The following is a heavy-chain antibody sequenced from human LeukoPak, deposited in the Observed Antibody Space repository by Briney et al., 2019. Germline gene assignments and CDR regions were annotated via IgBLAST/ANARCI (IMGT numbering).Heavy chain of an antibody. Sequence: PSETLSLNCTVSGFSISSYYWSWIRQAPGKGLEWIGNIYYSGSTNYNPSLESRVTISIDTSKNQFSLRLSSVTAADTAVYYCAKSTMSMTIRGARLNWFDPWGQGTLVTVSS. CDR2: IYYSGST. CDR3: AKSTMSMTIRGARLNWFDP. D-gene: IGHD6-6*01. CDR1: GFSISSYY. V-gene: IGHV4-59*01. J-gene: IGHJ5*02.